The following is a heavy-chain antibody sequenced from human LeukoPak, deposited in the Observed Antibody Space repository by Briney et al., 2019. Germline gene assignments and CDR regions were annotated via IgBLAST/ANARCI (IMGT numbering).Heavy chain of an antibody. CDR1: GFTFSSYA. J-gene: IGHJ4*02. Sequence: GGSLRLSCAASGFTFSSYAMSWVRQAPGKGLEWVSAISGSGGSTYYADSVKGRFTISRDNSKNTLYLQMNSLRAEDTAVYYCAKGFRDYYDSSGYYYPLYYFDYWGQGTLVTVSS. CDR3: AKGFRDYYDSSGYYYPLYYFDY. CDR2: ISGSGGST. D-gene: IGHD3-22*01. V-gene: IGHV3-23*01.